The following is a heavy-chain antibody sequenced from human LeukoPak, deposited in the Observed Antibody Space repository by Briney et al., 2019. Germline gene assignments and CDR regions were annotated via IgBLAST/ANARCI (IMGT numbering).Heavy chain of an antibody. CDR1: VGSFIGYY. V-gene: IGHV4-34*01. CDR2: INHSGRT. Sequence: PSETLSLTCAVYVGSFIGYYWSWIRQPPGKGLEWIGEINHSGRTNYNPSIKSRVTISLDTSKNQLSLNLTSVTAADTAVYYCARLFIGGYSRSTNYNWLDPWGQGTLVSVSS. D-gene: IGHD6-13*01. J-gene: IGHJ5*02. CDR3: ARLFIGGYSRSTNYNWLDP.